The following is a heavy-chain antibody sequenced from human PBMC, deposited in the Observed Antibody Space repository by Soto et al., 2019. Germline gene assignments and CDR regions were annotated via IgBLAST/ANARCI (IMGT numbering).Heavy chain of an antibody. Sequence: QVQLVQSGAEVKKPGSSVKVSCKASGGTFSSYTISWVRQAPGQGLEWMGRIITILGIANYAQKFQGRVTITADKSTSTAYMELSSLRSEDTAVYYCATRQGDGYNDYWGQGTLVTVSS. CDR3: ATRQGDGYNDY. D-gene: IGHD5-12*01. CDR2: IITILGIA. CDR1: GGTFSSYT. J-gene: IGHJ4*02. V-gene: IGHV1-69*02.